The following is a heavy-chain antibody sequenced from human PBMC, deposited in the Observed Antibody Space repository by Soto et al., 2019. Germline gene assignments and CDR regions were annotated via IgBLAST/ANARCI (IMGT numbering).Heavy chain of an antibody. V-gene: IGHV3-23*01. Sequence: EVLLLESGGDSVQPGGSLRLSCVASGFTFSDYVMSWVRQVPGKGLEWVSSISDGGERTDYRDSVRGRFTISRDNARVTLHLQMNSLRVDDTATYFCARDRSTDFGLDAWGQGTTVTVSS. CDR3: ARDRSTDFGLDA. D-gene: IGHD3-3*01. J-gene: IGHJ6*02. CDR1: GFTFSDYV. CDR2: ISDGGERT.